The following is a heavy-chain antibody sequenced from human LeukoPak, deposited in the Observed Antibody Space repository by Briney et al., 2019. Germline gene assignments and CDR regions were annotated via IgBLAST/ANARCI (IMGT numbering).Heavy chain of an antibody. CDR1: GFTFSSYA. D-gene: IGHD3-22*01. CDR3: ASYYDSSGYYLSYFEY. J-gene: IGHJ4*02. Sequence: GGSLRLSCAASGFTFSSYAMSWARHSPGKGLECVSAISGSGCSTYYADSVKGRFTISRDNSKNTLYLQMNSLSGEETAVYYCASYYDSSGYYLSYFEYWGQGTLVTVSS. V-gene: IGHV3-23*01. CDR2: ISGSGCST.